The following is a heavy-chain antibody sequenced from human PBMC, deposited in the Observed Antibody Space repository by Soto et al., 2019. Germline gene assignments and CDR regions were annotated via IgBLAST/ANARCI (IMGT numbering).Heavy chain of an antibody. V-gene: IGHV1-18*04. CDR1: GYTFTSYG. CDR2: ISAYNGNT. D-gene: IGHD3-22*01. J-gene: IGHJ4*02. Sequence: SVKVSCKASGYTFTSYGISWGRQAPVQGLEWMGWISAYNGNTNYAQKLQGRVTMTTDTSTSTAYMELRSLRSDDTAVYYCARSVYDSSGYYYYYFDYWGQGTLVTVTS. CDR3: ARSVYDSSGYYYYYFDY.